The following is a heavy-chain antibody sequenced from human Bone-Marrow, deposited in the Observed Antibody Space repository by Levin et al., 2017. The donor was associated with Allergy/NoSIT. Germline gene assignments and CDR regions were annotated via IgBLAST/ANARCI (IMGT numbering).Heavy chain of an antibody. Sequence: SLTTRGMCVTWIRQPPGKALEWLAFVDWDDDKTYNASLKSRLTASRDKSKNDVVLTLTNVHPADTGNYYCARMVSSSANVGSYSGRYPDVFEVWGQGTEVTVSS. J-gene: IGHJ3*01. V-gene: IGHV2-70*01. D-gene: IGHD1-26*01. CDR2: VDWDDDK. CDR3: ARMVSSSANVGSYSGRYPDVFEV. CDR1: SLTTRGMC.